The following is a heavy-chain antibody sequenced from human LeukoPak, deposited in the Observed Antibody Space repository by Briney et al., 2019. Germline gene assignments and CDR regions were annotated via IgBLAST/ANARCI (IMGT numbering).Heavy chain of an antibody. CDR3: ASLATIRGDFDY. V-gene: IGHV3-7*03. J-gene: IGHJ4*02. CDR1: GFTFGSYW. CDR2: IKQDGSEK. D-gene: IGHD5-12*01. Sequence: GGSLRLSCAASGFTFGSYWMSWVRQAPGKGLEWVANIKQDGSEKYYVDSVKGRFTISRDNAKNSLYLQMNSLRAEDTAVYYCASLATIRGDFDYWGQGTLVTVSS.